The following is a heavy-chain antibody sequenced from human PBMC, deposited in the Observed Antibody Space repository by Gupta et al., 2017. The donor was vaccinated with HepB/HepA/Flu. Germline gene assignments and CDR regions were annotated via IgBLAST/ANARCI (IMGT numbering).Heavy chain of an antibody. J-gene: IGHJ6*03. Sequence: QMQLVQSGPEVKKPGTSVRVSCKASGFTFTSSAVQWVRQARGQRLEWIGWIVVGSGNTNYAQKFQERVTITRDMSTSTAYMELSSLRSEDTAVYYCAANPRPNDFWSGYYPPYYYYYYMDVWGKETTVTVSS. CDR3: AANPRPNDFWSGYYPPYYYYYYMDV. D-gene: IGHD3-3*01. CDR2: IVVGSGNT. CDR1: GFTFTSSA. V-gene: IGHV1-58*01.